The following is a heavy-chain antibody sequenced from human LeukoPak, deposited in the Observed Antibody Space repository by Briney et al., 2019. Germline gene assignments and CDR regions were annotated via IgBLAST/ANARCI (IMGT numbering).Heavy chain of an antibody. Sequence: SETLSLTCTVSGGSISSYYWSWIRQPPGKGLEWIGYIYYSGSTNYNPSLKSRVTISVDTSKNQFSLELSSVTAADTAVYYCARGRSSMVRGYYYYYMDVWGKGTTVTISS. J-gene: IGHJ6*03. D-gene: IGHD3-10*01. CDR3: ARGRSSMVRGYYYYYMDV. CDR2: IYYSGST. CDR1: GGSISSYY. V-gene: IGHV4-59*01.